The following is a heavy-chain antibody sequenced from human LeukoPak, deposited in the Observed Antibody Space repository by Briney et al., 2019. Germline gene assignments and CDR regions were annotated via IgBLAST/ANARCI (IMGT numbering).Heavy chain of an antibody. Sequence: PGRSLRPSCAASGFTFDDYAMHWVRQAPGKGLEWVSGISWNSGSIGYADSVKGRFTISRDNAKNSLYLQMNSLRAEDMALYYCAKSPFRSSGYYGYFDYWGQGTLVTVSS. J-gene: IGHJ4*02. CDR2: ISWNSGSI. CDR1: GFTFDDYA. CDR3: AKSPFRSSGYYGYFDY. D-gene: IGHD3-22*01. V-gene: IGHV3-9*03.